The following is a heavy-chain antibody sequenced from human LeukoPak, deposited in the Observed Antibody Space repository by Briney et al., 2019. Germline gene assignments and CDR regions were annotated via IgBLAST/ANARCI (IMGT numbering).Heavy chain of an antibody. CDR1: GYTFTSYG. CDR2: ISAYNGNT. CDR3: ARIYCSGGSCYPHWFDP. J-gene: IGHJ5*02. Sequence: ASVKVSCKASGYTFTSYGISWVRQAPGQGLEWMGWISAYNGNTNYAQKLQGRVTMTTDTSTSTAYMELRSLRSDDTAVYYCARIYCSGGSCYPHWFDPWGQGTLVTVSS. V-gene: IGHV1-18*01. D-gene: IGHD2-15*01.